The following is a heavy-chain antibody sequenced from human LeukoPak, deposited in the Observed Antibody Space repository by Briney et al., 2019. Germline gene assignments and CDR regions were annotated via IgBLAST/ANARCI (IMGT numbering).Heavy chain of an antibody. CDR2: IHYSGST. CDR1: GYSISTSYY. D-gene: IGHD3-3*01. V-gene: IGHV4-59*01. CDR3: ASTIFGVAYFDY. J-gene: IGHJ4*02. Sequence: SETLSLTCTVSGYSISTSYYWGWIRQPPGKGLEWIGYIHYSGSTNYNPSLKSRVTISVDTSKNQFSLKLRSVTAADTAVYYCASTIFGVAYFDYWGQGTLVTVSS.